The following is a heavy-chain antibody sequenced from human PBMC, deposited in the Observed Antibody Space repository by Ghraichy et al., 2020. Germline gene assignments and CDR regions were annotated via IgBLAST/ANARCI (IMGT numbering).Heavy chain of an antibody. CDR1: GFTFSSYA. J-gene: IGHJ4*02. CDR2: ISGSGANT. V-gene: IGHV3-23*01. D-gene: IGHD2-15*01. CDR3: AKDRALGGGSCFDY. Sequence: GGSLRLSCAASGFTFSSYAMSWVREAPGKGLEWVSAISGSGANTYYAVSVNGRFTISRDNSKNTLYLQMNSLRAEDTAVYYCAKDRALGGGSCFDYWGQGALVTGSS.